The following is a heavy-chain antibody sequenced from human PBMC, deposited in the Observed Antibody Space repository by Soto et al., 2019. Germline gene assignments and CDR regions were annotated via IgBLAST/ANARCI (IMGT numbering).Heavy chain of an antibody. J-gene: IGHJ4*02. Sequence: PSETLSLTCTVSGGSLSSSSYYWGWIRQPPGKGLEWIGSIYYSGSTYYNPSLKSRVTISVDRSKNQFSLKLSSVTAADTAVYYCARDLYGDYGSDYWGQGTLVTVSS. V-gene: IGHV4-39*07. CDR1: GGSLSSSSYY. CDR2: IYYSGST. D-gene: IGHD4-17*01. CDR3: ARDLYGDYGSDY.